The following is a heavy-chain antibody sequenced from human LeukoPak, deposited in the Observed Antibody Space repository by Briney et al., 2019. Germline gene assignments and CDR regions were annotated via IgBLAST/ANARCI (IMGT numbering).Heavy chain of an antibody. D-gene: IGHD5-18*01. CDR2: VNPNGGGT. J-gene: IGHJ3*01. CDR1: GYTFTGYY. Sequence: GASVKVSCEASGYTFTGYYIHWVRQAPGQGLEWVGWVNPNGGGTNYAQKFQGRVTMTRDTSISTAYMELSRLRSDDAAVYYCATSVDTAMYDAFDFWGQGTMVTVSS. V-gene: IGHV1-2*02. CDR3: ATSVDTAMYDAFDF.